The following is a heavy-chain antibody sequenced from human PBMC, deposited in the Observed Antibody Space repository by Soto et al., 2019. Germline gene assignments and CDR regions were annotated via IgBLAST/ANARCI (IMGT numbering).Heavy chain of an antibody. CDR3: AREDCSGGSCYFDY. D-gene: IGHD2-15*01. CDR1: GFTFSSYG. CDR2: IGYDGSNK. Sequence: GGSLRLSCAASGFTFSSYGMHWVRQAPGKGLEWVAVIGYDGSNKYYADSVKGRFTISRDNSKNTLYLQMNSLRAEDTAVYYCAREDCSGGSCYFDYWGQGTLVTVPS. J-gene: IGHJ4*02. V-gene: IGHV3-33*01.